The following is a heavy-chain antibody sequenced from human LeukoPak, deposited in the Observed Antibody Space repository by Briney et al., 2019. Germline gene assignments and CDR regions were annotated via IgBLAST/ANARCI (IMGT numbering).Heavy chain of an antibody. CDR3: ARGVMAARLYYFDY. CDR1: GFSLGSHP. V-gene: IGHV3-23*01. D-gene: IGHD2-21*01. CDR2: ITGSGDYT. J-gene: IGHJ4*02. Sequence: LAGGSLRLSCAASGFSLGSHPMNWVRQAPGKGLEWVSGITGSGDYTYYIDSVQGRFTISRHNSKNMLFLQMNSLRAEDTAVYYCARGVMAARLYYFDYWGRGILVTVSS.